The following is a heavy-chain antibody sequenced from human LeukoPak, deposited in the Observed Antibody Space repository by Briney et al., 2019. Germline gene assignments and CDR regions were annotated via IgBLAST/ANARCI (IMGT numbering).Heavy chain of an antibody. CDR3: ARENVDYDFWSGYPNWFDP. D-gene: IGHD3-3*01. Sequence: GGSLRLSCAVSGFTFTSYWMSWVRQAPGKGLEWVANIRQDGSEKYYVDSVKGRFSISRDNAKKSLYLQMNSLRADDTAVYYCARENVDYDFWSGYPNWFDPWGQGTLATVSS. CDR1: GFTFTSYW. J-gene: IGHJ5*02. CDR2: IRQDGSEK. V-gene: IGHV3-7*05.